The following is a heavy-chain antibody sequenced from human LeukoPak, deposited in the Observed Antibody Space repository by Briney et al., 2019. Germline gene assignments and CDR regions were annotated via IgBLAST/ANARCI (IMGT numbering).Heavy chain of an antibody. CDR3: ARVGVVPAAISPYYYGMDV. V-gene: IGHV3-74*01. CDR1: GFTFSSYW. D-gene: IGHD2-2*01. Sequence: PGGSLRLSCAASGFTFSSYWMHWVRQAPGKGVVWVSRINSDGSSTSYADSVKGRFTISRDNAKNKLYLQMNSLRAEDTAVYYCARVGVVPAAISPYYYGMDVWGKGTTVTVSS. CDR2: INSDGSST. J-gene: IGHJ6*04.